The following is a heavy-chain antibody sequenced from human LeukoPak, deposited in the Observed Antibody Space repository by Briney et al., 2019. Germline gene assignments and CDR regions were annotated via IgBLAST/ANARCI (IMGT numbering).Heavy chain of an antibody. CDR1: GFTFSSSA. D-gene: IGHD3-10*01. V-gene: IGHV3-23*01. CDR2: ISKSGGST. CDR3: ITSNWFDP. J-gene: IGHJ5*02. Sequence: GASLRLSCAASGFTFSSSAMSWVRQAPGKGLEWVSAISKSGGSTYYTDSVKGRFTISRDNSKNTLYLQMNSLRAEDTAIYYCITSNWFDPWGQGTLVTVSS.